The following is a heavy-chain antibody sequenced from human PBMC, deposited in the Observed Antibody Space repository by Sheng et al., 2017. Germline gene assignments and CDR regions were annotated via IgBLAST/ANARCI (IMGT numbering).Heavy chain of an antibody. CDR2: IYYSGST. CDR3: ARDQGWFDP. CDR1: GGSISSSSSY. Sequence: QLQLQESGPGLVKPSETLSLTCTVSGGSISSSSSYWGWIRQPPGKGLEWIGSIYYSGSTSYNPSLKSRVTISVDTSKNQFSLKLTSVTAADTAVYYCARDQGWFDPWGQGTPGHRLL. V-gene: IGHV4-39*07. J-gene: IGHJ5*02.